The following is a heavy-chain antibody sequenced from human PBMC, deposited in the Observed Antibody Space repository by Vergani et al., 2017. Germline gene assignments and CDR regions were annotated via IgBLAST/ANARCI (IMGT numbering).Heavy chain of an antibody. CDR3: ARVTHDILTGHNWFDP. J-gene: IGHJ5*02. Sequence: QVQLVQSGAEVKKPGASVKVSCKTSGYSFTGYYLNWVRQAPGQGLEWIGEINHSGSTNYNPSLKSRVTISVDTSKNQFSLKLSSVTAADTAVYYCARVTHDILTGHNWFDPWGQGTLVTVSS. CDR1: GYSFTGYY. CDR2: INHSGST. V-gene: IGHV4-34*01. D-gene: IGHD3-9*01.